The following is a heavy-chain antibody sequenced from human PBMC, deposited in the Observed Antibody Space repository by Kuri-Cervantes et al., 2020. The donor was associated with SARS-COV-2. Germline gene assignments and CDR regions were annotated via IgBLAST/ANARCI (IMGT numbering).Heavy chain of an antibody. J-gene: IGHJ6*03. CDR2: INHSGST. CDR3: ASEEFLKYMED. V-gene: IGHV4-34*01. D-gene: IGHD3-10*01. Sequence: GSLRLSCAVYGGSFSGYYWSWIRQPPGKGLEWIGEINHSGSTNYNPSLKSRVTISVDTSKNQFSLKLSSVTAADTAMFDCASEEFLKYMEDWGKGTTVTVSS. CDR1: GGSFSGYY.